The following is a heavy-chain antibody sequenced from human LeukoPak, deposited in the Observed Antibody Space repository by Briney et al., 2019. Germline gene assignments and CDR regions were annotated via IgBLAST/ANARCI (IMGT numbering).Heavy chain of an antibody. CDR1: GGSVSSGGYY. V-gene: IGHV4-61*08. CDR2: IYYSGST. D-gene: IGHD4-11*01. Sequence: SETLSLTCTVSGGSVSSGGYYWSWIRQHPGKGLEWIGYIYYSGSTYYNPSLKSRVTISVDTSKNQFSLKLSSVTAADTAVYYCARDTLQADYFDYWGQGTLVTVSS. J-gene: IGHJ4*02. CDR3: ARDTLQADYFDY.